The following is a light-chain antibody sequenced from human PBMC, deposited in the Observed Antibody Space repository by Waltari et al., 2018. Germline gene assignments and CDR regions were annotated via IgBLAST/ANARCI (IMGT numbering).Light chain of an antibody. Sequence: DIQMTQSPSSLSASVGDSITITCRASQGIDNYLAWFQQKPGKAPQSLIYAASTLQSGVPSKFRGSGFGTDFTLTINGLQPEDFATDFCQQYDSYPHTFGQGTRLEVK. V-gene: IGKV1-16*02. J-gene: IGKJ2*01. CDR1: QGIDNY. CDR3: QQYDSYPHT. CDR2: AAS.